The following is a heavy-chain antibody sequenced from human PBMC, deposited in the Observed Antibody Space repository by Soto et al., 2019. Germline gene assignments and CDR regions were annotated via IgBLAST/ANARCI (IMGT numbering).Heavy chain of an antibody. D-gene: IGHD3-22*01. V-gene: IGHV4-30-4*01. CDR1: GGSISSGDYY. Sequence: LSLTCTVSGGSISSGDYYWSWIRQPPGKGLEWIGYIYYSGSTYYNPSLKSRVTISVDTSKNQFSLKLSSVTAADTAVYYCARTGHPIEYYYDSSGRAFDIWGQGTMVTVSS. CDR3: ARTGHPIEYYYDSSGRAFDI. J-gene: IGHJ3*02. CDR2: IYYSGST.